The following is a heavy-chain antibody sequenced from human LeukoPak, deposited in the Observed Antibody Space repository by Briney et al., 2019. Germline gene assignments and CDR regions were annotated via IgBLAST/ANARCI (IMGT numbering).Heavy chain of an antibody. CDR2: ISGSGGST. V-gene: IGHV3-23*01. J-gene: IGHJ6*03. CDR3: AKRGSGWYEDYYYYMDV. D-gene: IGHD6-19*01. CDR1: GFTFSTYG. Sequence: GGSLRLSCTASGFTFSTYGMSWVRQAPGKGLEWVSAISGSGGSTHYADSVKGRFTISRDNSKNTLYLQMNSLRAEDTAVYYCAKRGSGWYEDYYYYMDVWGKGTTVTISS.